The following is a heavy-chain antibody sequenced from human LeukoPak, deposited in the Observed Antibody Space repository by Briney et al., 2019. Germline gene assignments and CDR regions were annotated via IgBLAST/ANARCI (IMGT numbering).Heavy chain of an antibody. V-gene: IGHV4-4*07. D-gene: IGHD6-19*01. J-gene: IGHJ4*02. CDR2: IYSSGST. Sequence: PSETLSLTCTFSGGPISSYFWSWIPQPAGKGLEWIGRIYSSGSTNYNPSLKSRVTMSVDTSKNQLSLQLSSVTAADTAVYYCASTSLAVAGTCFDYWGQGTLVTVSS. CDR3: ASTSLAVAGTCFDY. CDR1: GGPISSYF.